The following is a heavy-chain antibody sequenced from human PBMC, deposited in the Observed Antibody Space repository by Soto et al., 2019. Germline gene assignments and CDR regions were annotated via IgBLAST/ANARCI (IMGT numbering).Heavy chain of an antibody. CDR2: IIPIFGNA. Sequence: SVKVSCKASGGTFSSYAISWVRQAPGQGLEWMGWIIPIFGNANYAQKLQGRVTMTTDASTSTAYMELRSLRSDDTAVYYCERCGQSGYQSYYYYGMDVWGQGTTVTVSS. CDR1: GGTFSSYA. CDR3: ERCGQSGYQSYYYYGMDV. V-gene: IGHV1-69*05. D-gene: IGHD5-12*01. J-gene: IGHJ6*02.